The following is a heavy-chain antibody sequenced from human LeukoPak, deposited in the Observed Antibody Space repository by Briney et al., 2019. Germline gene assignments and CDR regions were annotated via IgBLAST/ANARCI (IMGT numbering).Heavy chain of an antibody. CDR1: GYTFTSYD. D-gene: IGHD3-10*01. CDR2: MNPNSGNT. J-gene: IGHJ4*02. CDR3: ARGRVHELLYLCY. V-gene: IGHV1-8*01. Sequence: ASVTVSCKASGYTFTSYDINWVRQATGQGLEWMGWMNPNSGNTGYAQKFQGRVTMTRNTSISTAYMELSSLRSEDTAVYYCARGRVHELLYLCYWGQGTLVTVSS.